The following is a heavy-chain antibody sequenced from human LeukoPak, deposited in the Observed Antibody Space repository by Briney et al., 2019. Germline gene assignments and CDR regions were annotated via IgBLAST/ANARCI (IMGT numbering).Heavy chain of an antibody. V-gene: IGHV4-59*01. CDR3: ARVGPELIDSFDY. Sequence: SETLSLTCTVSGGSISSYYWSWIRQPPGKGLEWIGYIYYSGSTNYNPSLKSRVTISVDTSKNQFSLKLSSVTAADTVVYYCARVGPELIDSFDYWGQGTLVTVSS. D-gene: IGHD2/OR15-2a*01. CDR1: GGSISSYY. CDR2: IYYSGST. J-gene: IGHJ4*02.